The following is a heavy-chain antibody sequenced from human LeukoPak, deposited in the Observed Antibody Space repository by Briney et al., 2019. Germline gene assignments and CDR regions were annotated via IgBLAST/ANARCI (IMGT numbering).Heavy chain of an antibody. CDR2: VYDTGRT. CDR1: GGSISSYY. J-gene: IGHJ4*02. D-gene: IGHD5-12*01. Sequence: PSETLSLTCTVSGGSISSYYWSWIRQPPGKGLEWIGFVYDTGRTTYPAKTNYNPSLAGRVTMSMDTSKNQFSLKLSSVTAADSAVYFCARGHGYNNGYPYFDSWGQGTLVSVSS. V-gene: IGHV4-59*01. CDR3: ARGHGYNNGYPYFDS.